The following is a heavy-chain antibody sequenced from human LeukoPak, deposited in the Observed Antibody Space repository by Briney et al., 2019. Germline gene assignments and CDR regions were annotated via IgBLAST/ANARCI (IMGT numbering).Heavy chain of an antibody. V-gene: IGHV1-69*04. CDR2: IIPILGIA. CDR1: GGTFSSYA. CDR3: ARGNILAGYFDY. D-gene: IGHD3-9*01. J-gene: IGHJ4*02. Sequence: SVKVSCKTSGGTFSSYAISWVRQAPGQGLEWMGRIIPILGIANYAQKFQGRVTITADKSTSTAYMELSSLRSEDTAVYYWARGNILAGYFDYWGQGTLVTVSS.